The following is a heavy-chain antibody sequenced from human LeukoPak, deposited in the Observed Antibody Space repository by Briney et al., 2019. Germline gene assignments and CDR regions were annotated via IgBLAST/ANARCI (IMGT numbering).Heavy chain of an antibody. D-gene: IGHD5-24*01. CDR2: IKQDGSEK. CDR3: ARDGVATINY. J-gene: IGHJ4*02. V-gene: IGHV3-7*01. Sequence: GGSQRLSCTASGFTFSSYWMSWVRQAPGKGLEWVANIKQDGSEKYYVDSMKGRFTISRDNAKNSVYLQMNSLRAEDTAVYYCARDGVATINYWGQGTLVTVYS. CDR1: GFTFSSYW.